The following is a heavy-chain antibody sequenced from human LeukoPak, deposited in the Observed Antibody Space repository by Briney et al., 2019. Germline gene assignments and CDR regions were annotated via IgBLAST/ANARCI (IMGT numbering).Heavy chain of an antibody. CDR1: SYSISSGYY. Sequence: SETLPLTCTVSSYSISSGYYWGWIRQPPGKGLEWIGSIYHSGSTYYNVSLKSRVTISVDTSKNQFSLKLSSVTAADTAVYYCARESVQNYYYYYMDVWGKGTTVTVSS. CDR2: IYHSGST. J-gene: IGHJ6*03. V-gene: IGHV4-38-2*02. CDR3: ARESVQNYYYYYMDV.